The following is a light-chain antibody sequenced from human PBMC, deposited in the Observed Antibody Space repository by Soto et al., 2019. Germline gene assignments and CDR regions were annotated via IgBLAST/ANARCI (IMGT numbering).Light chain of an antibody. CDR3: QQRSNWPPLT. J-gene: IGKJ4*01. CDR1: QSVSSN. CDR2: DAS. V-gene: IGKV3-11*01. Sequence: EIVMTQSPATLSVSPGERATLSCRASQSVSSNLAWYQQKPGQAPRLLIYDASNRATGIPARFSGNGSGTDFTLTISSLEPEDFGVYYCQQRSNWPPLTFGGGTKVEIK.